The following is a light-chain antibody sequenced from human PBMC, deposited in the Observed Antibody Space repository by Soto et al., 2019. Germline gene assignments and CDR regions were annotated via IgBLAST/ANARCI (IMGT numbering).Light chain of an antibody. CDR2: DVS. CDR3: SSYTSSSMV. Sequence: ALTQPASVSGSPGQSITISCTGTSSDVGGYNYVSWYQQHPGKAPKLMIYDVSNRPSGVSNRFSGSKSGNTASLTISGLQAEDEADYYCSSYTSSSMVFGGGTKLTVL. CDR1: SSDVGGYNY. J-gene: IGLJ2*01. V-gene: IGLV2-14*01.